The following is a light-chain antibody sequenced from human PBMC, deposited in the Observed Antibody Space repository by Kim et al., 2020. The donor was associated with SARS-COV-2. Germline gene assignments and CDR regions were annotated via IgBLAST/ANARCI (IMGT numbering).Light chain of an antibody. Sequence: SSELTQDPAVSVALGQTVRITCQGDSLRSYYASWYQQKPGQAPVLVISGKNNRPSGIPDRFSGSSSGNTASLTITGAQAEDEADYYCNSRVSSDYHVFGG. CDR3: NSRVSSDYHV. V-gene: IGLV3-19*01. J-gene: IGLJ2*01. CDR1: SLRSYY. CDR2: GKN.